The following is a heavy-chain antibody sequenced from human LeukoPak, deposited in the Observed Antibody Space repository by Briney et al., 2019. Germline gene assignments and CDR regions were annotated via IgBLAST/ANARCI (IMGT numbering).Heavy chain of an antibody. Sequence: GGSLRLSCAASEFTFSNAWMSWVRQAPGKGLEWVGRIKIKTDGGTTDYAAPVKGRFTISRDDSKPTLYLPMNSLTTAAPAVYYCTRRHDYGDYINWFDPWGQGTLVTVSS. CDR2: IKIKTDGGTT. CDR3: TRRHDYGDYINWFDP. V-gene: IGHV3-15*01. D-gene: IGHD4-17*01. J-gene: IGHJ5*02. CDR1: EFTFSNAW.